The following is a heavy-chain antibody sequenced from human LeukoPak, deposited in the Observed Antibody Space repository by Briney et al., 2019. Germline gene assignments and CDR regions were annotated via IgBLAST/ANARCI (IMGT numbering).Heavy chain of an antibody. V-gene: IGHV5-51*01. Sequence: GESLKISCKVSGYSFTTFWIGWVRQMPGKCLEWLGIIYPDDSDTRYNPSFQGQVTISADKSLNTAYLQWSSLKASDTGMYYCARPTPGAGPDSWGQGTLVTVSS. D-gene: IGHD6-13*01. J-gene: IGHJ4*02. CDR1: GYSFTTFW. CDR3: ARPTPGAGPDS. CDR2: IYPDDSDT.